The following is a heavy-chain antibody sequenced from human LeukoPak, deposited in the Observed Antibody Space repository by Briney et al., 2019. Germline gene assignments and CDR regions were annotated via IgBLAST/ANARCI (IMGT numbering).Heavy chain of an antibody. Sequence: SETLSLTCTVSGGSISSGGYYWSWIRQHPGKGLEWIGYIYYSGSTYYNPSLKSRVTISVDTSKNQFSLKLSFVTAADTAVYYCARGQQLVLGYFDYWGQGTLVTVSS. CDR2: IYYSGST. CDR1: GGSISSGGYY. D-gene: IGHD6-13*01. J-gene: IGHJ4*02. CDR3: ARGQQLVLGYFDY. V-gene: IGHV4-31*03.